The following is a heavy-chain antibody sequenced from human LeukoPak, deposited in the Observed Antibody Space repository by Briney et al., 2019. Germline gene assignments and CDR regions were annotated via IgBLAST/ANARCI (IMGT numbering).Heavy chain of an antibody. CDR3: ARGLLAGDYMNWYFDL. CDR2: INPHSGGT. V-gene: IGHV1-2*02. J-gene: IGHJ2*01. D-gene: IGHD4-17*01. CDR1: GYTSTAYY. Sequence: GASVKVSCKASGYTSTAYYIHWLRQAPEQGLEWMGWINPHSGGTNYAQKFQGRVTMARDTSISTAYMDLSRLRSDDTAVYYCARGLLAGDYMNWYFDLWGRGTQVTFSS.